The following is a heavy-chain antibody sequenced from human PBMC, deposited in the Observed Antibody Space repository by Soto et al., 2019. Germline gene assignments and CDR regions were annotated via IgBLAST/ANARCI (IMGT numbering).Heavy chain of an antibody. CDR1: GFTFSSYG. CDR3: ARDTAEGDAYSMY. J-gene: IGHJ4*02. Sequence: QVQLVESGGGVVQPGRSLRLSCAASGFTFSSYGMHWVRQAPGKGLEWVATIWFDGRNKYYADSMKGRFTVSRDNSKNTLLLQMNSLRAEYTAVYYCARDTAEGDAYSMYWGQGTLVTVSS. V-gene: IGHV3-33*01. CDR2: IWFDGRNK. D-gene: IGHD4-4*01.